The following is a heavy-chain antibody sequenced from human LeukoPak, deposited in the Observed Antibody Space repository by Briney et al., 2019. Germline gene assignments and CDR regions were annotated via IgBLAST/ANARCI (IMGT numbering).Heavy chain of an antibody. CDR1: GGSISSYY. CDR3: ASLCSGGSCWDDAFDI. CDR2: IYYSGST. D-gene: IGHD2-15*01. J-gene: IGHJ3*02. V-gene: IGHV4-59*01. Sequence: SSETLSLTCTVSGGSISSYYWSWIRQPPGKGLEWIGYIYYSGSTNYNPSLKSRVTISVDTSKNQFSLKLSSVTAADTAVYYCASLCSGGSCWDDAFDIWGQGTMVTVSS.